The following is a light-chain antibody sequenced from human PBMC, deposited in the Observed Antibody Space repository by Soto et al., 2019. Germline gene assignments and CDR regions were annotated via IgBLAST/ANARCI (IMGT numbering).Light chain of an antibody. CDR2: EVS. CDR3: SSYTSSSTLV. J-gene: IGLJ1*01. V-gene: IGLV2-14*01. Sequence: QSVLTQPASVSGSPGQSITISCTGTSSDVGGYNYVSWYLQHPGKAPKLMIYEVSNRPSGVSNRFSGPKSGNTASLTISGLQAEDEADYYFSSYTSSSTLVFGTGTKVTVL. CDR1: SSDVGGYNY.